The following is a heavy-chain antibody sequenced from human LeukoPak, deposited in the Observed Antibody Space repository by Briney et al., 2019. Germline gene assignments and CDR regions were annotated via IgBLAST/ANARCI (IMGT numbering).Heavy chain of an antibody. Sequence: SETLSLTCAVYGGSFSGYYWSWILQPPGKGLEWIGEINHSGSTNYNPSLKSRVTISVDTSKNQFSLKLSSVTAADTAVYYCAKLAGCSSTSCYSVDYWGQGTLVTVSS. CDR1: GGSFSGYY. V-gene: IGHV4-34*01. D-gene: IGHD2-2*01. CDR2: INHSGST. J-gene: IGHJ4*02. CDR3: AKLAGCSSTSCYSVDY.